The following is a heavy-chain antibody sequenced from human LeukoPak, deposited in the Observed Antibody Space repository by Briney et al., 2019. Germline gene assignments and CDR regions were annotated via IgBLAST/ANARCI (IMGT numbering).Heavy chain of an antibody. J-gene: IGHJ4*02. Sequence: PGGSLRLSCAASGVTVSSIYMGWVRQAPGKGLDWVSVIYPDGRTYYTESVKGRFTISRDSSENSLFLQMNSLRAEDTAVYHCATLKGWYGEGCFDCWGQGTLVTVSS. CDR2: IYPDGRT. CDR3: ATLKGWYGEGCFDC. V-gene: IGHV3-53*01. CDR1: GVTVSSIY. D-gene: IGHD3-10*01.